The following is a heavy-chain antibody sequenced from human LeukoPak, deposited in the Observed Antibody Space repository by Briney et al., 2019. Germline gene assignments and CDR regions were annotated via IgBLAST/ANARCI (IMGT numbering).Heavy chain of an antibody. V-gene: IGHV4-61*02. CDR1: GGSISSGSYY. D-gene: IGHD5-18*01. CDR2: IYTSGST. Sequence: SQTLSLTCTVSGGSISSGSYYCSWILQPAGKGLEWIGRIYTSGSTNYNPSLKSRVTISVDTSKNQFSLKLSSVTAADTAVYYCARPIRRLRYFDYWGQGTLVTVSS. CDR3: ARPIRRLRYFDY. J-gene: IGHJ4*02.